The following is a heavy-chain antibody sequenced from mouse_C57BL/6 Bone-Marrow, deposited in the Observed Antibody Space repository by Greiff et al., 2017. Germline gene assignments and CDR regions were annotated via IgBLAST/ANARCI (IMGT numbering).Heavy chain of an antibody. Sequence: VQLQQSGPVLVKPGASVKMSCKASGYTFTGYYMNWVKQSHGKSLEWIGVINPYNGGTSYNQKFKGKATLTVDKSSSTAYMELNSLTSEDSAVYDCAREDSPLHYWGQGTTLTVSS. CDR2: INPYNGGT. CDR3: AREDSPLHY. J-gene: IGHJ2*01. V-gene: IGHV1-19*01. CDR1: GYTFTGYY.